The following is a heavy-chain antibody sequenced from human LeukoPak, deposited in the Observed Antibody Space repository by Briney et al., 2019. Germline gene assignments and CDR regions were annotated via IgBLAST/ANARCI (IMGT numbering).Heavy chain of an antibody. CDR2: IKQDGSEK. J-gene: IGHJ4*02. V-gene: IGHV3-7*01. CDR1: GFTFSSYW. D-gene: IGHD6-19*01. Sequence: PGGSLRLSCAASGFTFSSYWMSWVRQAPGKGLEWVANIKQDGSEKYYVDSVKGRFTISRDNAKNSLYLQMNSLRAEDTAVYHCARDLTTYSGIAVTGPIDYWGQGTLVTVSS. CDR3: ARDLTTYSGIAVTGPIDY.